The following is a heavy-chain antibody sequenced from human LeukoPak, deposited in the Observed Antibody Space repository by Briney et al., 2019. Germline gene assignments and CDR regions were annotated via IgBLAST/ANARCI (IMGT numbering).Heavy chain of an antibody. Sequence: PSETLSLTCTVSGGSISSGDYYWSWIRQPPGTGLEWIGYIYYSGSTYYNPSLKSRVTISVDTSSNQFSLKLSSVTAADTAVYYCARHGVSRPMGWFDPWGQGTLVTVSS. V-gene: IGHV4-30-4*08. CDR2: IYYSGST. J-gene: IGHJ5*02. CDR3: ARHGVSRPMGWFDP. D-gene: IGHD1-26*01. CDR1: GGSISSGDYY.